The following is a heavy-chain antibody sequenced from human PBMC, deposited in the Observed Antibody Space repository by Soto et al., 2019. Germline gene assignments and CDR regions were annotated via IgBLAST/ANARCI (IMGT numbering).Heavy chain of an antibody. CDR2: IYYSGST. CDR1: GGSISSGGYY. CDR3: ARSVHTEESFDY. D-gene: IGHD2-2*02. J-gene: IGHJ4*02. V-gene: IGHV4-31*03. Sequence: VPLQESGPGLVKPSQTLSLPCTVSGGSISSGGYYWRWIRQHPGTGLEWIGYIYYSGSTYYNPSLKSRVTISVDTSKNQFSLKLSSVTAADTAVYYCARSVHTEESFDYWGQGTLVTVSS.